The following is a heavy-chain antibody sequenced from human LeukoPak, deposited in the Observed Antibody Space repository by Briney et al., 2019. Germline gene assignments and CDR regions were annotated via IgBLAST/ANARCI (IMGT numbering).Heavy chain of an antibody. J-gene: IGHJ4*02. V-gene: IGHV3-30*04. D-gene: IGHD4-11*01. CDR1: GFTLSSYA. CDR3: ARDRGGLQPLDY. CDR2: ISNDGKNK. Sequence: GGSLRLSCAASGFTLSSYAMHWVRQAPGKGLEWVAVISNDGKNKYYADSVKGRFTISRDNSKNTLYLQMNSLRADDTAVYYCARDRGGLQPLDYWGQGTLVTVSS.